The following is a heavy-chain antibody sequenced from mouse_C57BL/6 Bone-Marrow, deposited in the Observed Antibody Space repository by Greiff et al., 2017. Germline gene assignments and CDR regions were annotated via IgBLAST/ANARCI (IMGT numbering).Heavy chain of an antibody. CDR1: GYTFTSYT. J-gene: IGHJ3*01. Sequence: QVQLQQSGAELARPGAPVKMSCKASGYTFTSYTMHWVKQRPGQGLEWIGYINPSSGYTKYNQKFKDKATLTADKSSSTAYMQLSSLTSEDSAVYYCAGRDYYGSSPFAYWGQGTLVTVSA. D-gene: IGHD1-1*01. CDR3: AGRDYYGSSPFAY. V-gene: IGHV1-4*01. CDR2: INPSSGYT.